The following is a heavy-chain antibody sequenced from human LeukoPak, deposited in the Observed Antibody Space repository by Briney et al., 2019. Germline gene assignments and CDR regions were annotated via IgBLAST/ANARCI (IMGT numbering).Heavy chain of an antibody. CDR1: GFTFSNFA. Sequence: GGSLRLSCAASGFTFSNFAMHWVRQAPGKGLEWVAVISYDGSNKYYADSVKGRFTISRDNSKNTLYLQMNSLRAEDTAVYYCARDRAVAGTLYGMDVWGQGTTVTVSS. CDR2: ISYDGSNK. D-gene: IGHD6-19*01. V-gene: IGHV3-30-3*01. CDR3: ARDRAVAGTLYGMDV. J-gene: IGHJ6*02.